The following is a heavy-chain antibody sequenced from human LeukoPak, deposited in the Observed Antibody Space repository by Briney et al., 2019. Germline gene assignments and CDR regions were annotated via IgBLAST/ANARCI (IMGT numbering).Heavy chain of an antibody. Sequence: ASVKVSCKASGGTFSSYVISWVRQAPGQGLEWMGGIIPIFGPANYAQKFQDRVTITTDESTSTAYMELSSLRSEDTAVYYCAMRFCTNGLCYERFSYSDYYIDVWGKGTTVTVSS. CDR3: AMRFCTNGLCYERFSYSDYYIDV. V-gene: IGHV1-69*05. CDR1: GGTFSSYV. CDR2: IIPIFGPA. J-gene: IGHJ6*03. D-gene: IGHD2-8*01.